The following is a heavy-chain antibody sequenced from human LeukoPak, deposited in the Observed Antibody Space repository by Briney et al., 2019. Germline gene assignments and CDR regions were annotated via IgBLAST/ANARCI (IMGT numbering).Heavy chain of an antibody. V-gene: IGHV4-34*01. CDR1: GGSFSGYY. D-gene: IGHD3-22*01. CDR2: INHSGST. J-gene: IGHJ4*02. CDR3: ARRAYDSSGYYDY. Sequence: SETLSLTCAVYGGSFSGYYWSWIRQPPGKGLEWIGEINHSGSTNYNPSLKSRVIISVDTSKNQFSLKLSSVTAADTAVYYCARRAYDSSGYYDYWGQGTLVTVSS.